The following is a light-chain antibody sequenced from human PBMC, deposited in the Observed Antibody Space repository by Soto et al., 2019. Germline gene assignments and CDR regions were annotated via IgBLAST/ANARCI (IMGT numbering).Light chain of an antibody. CDR2: GPS. CDR1: QSVSSSY. J-gene: IGKJ3*01. Sequence: EIVLTQSPGTLSLSPGERATLSCRASQSVSSSYLAWYQQKPGQAPRLLIYGPSSRATGIPDRFSGSGSGTDFTLTISRLEPVDFAVYYCQQYGSSPFTFGPGTKVDIK. CDR3: QQYGSSPFT. V-gene: IGKV3-20*01.